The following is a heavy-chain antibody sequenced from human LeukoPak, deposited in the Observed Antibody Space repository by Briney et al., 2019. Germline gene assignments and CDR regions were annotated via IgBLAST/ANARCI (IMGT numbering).Heavy chain of an antibody. CDR2: INTDGSIT. Sequence: LTGGSLRLSCAASGFTFSTYWMHWVRQAPGEGLVWVSRINTDGSITSYADSVKGRFTISRDNAKNSLYLQMNSLRAEDTAVYYCARGASYGSGSKRYYFDYWGQGTLVTVSS. D-gene: IGHD3-10*01. J-gene: IGHJ4*02. CDR3: ARGASYGSGSKRYYFDY. CDR1: GFTFSTYW. V-gene: IGHV3-74*01.